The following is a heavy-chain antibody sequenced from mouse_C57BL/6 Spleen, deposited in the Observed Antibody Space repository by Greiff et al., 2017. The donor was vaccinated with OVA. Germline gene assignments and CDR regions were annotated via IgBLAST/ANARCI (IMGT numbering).Heavy chain of an antibody. V-gene: IGHV5-17*01. CDR3: ASFYYDYDGGYFDV. D-gene: IGHD2-4*01. CDR1: GFTFSDYG. J-gene: IGHJ1*03. Sequence: DVKLVESGGGLVKPGGSLKLSCAASGFTFSDYGMHWVRQAPEKGLEWVAYISSGSSTIYYADTVKGRFTISRDNAKNTLFLQMTSLRSEDTAMYYCASFYYDYDGGYFDVWGTGTTVTVSS. CDR2: ISSGSSTI.